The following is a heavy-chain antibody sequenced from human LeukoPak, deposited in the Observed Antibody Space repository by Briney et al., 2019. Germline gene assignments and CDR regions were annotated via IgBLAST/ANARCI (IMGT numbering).Heavy chain of an antibody. CDR1: GFTFSNYA. V-gene: IGHV3-23*01. D-gene: IGHD2-21*02. Sequence: GGSLRLSCAASGFTFSNYAMSWVRQAPGKGLEWVSAISGSGGSTYYADSVKGRFTISRDNSKNTLYLQMNSLRAEDTAVYYCAKGAYCGGDCYLYYFDYWGQGTLVTVSS. CDR3: AKGAYCGGDCYLYYFDY. CDR2: ISGSGGST. J-gene: IGHJ4*02.